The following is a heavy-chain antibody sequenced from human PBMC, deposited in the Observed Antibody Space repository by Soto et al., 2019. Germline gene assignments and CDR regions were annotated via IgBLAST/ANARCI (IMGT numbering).Heavy chain of an antibody. J-gene: IGHJ3*02. CDR1: GGSISSSNW. V-gene: IGHV4-4*02. D-gene: IGHD3-22*01. CDR2: IYHSGST. Sequence: XETLSLTCAVSGGSISSSNWWSWVRQPPGKGLEWIGEIYHSGSTNYNPSLKSRVTISVDKSKNQFSLKLSSVTAADTAVYYCARELRITMIVGAFDIWGQGTMVTVSS. CDR3: ARELRITMIVGAFDI.